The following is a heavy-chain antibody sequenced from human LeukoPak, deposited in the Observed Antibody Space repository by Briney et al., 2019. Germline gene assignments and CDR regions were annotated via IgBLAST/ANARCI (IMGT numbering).Heavy chain of an antibody. CDR1: GFTFSIYE. V-gene: IGHV3-48*03. Sequence: GGSLRLSCVGSGFTFSIYEMNWVRQAPGKGLEWVSYISSGDGTVYYADSVKGRFTVSRDDARNSLFLQMNSLSAEDTAFYYCARGLGSPSHWGRGTLVTVSS. CDR2: ISSGDGTV. CDR3: ARGLGSPSH. J-gene: IGHJ4*02. D-gene: IGHD6-6*01.